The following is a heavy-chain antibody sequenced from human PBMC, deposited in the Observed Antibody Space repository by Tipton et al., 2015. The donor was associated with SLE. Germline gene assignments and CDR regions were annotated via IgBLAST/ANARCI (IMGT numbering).Heavy chain of an antibody. J-gene: IGHJ4*02. D-gene: IGHD5-18*01. CDR1: GFTFSTYD. V-gene: IGHV3-30*02. CDR2: TRYDEGVK. Sequence: GSLRLSCAASGFTFSTYDMHWVRQPPGKGLEWVAFTRYDEGVKFYADSVRGRFTISRDNYKNTLYLEMNSLSAEDTAVYYCARDWMHLWLWGWGQGTLVTVST. CDR3: ARDWMHLWLWG.